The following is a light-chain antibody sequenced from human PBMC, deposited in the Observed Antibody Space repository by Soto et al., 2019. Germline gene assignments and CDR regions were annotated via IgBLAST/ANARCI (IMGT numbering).Light chain of an antibody. Sequence: DIQMTQSPATLSASVGDTVSITCRASQSVLTWLAWYQQKPGKAPNLLIYKASRLRDGVPSRFSGSGSGTDFTLTISSLRPDDFASYFCQHYSSYPYAFGQGTKLEI. J-gene: IGKJ2*01. CDR1: QSVLTW. CDR3: QHYSSYPYA. V-gene: IGKV1-5*03. CDR2: KAS.